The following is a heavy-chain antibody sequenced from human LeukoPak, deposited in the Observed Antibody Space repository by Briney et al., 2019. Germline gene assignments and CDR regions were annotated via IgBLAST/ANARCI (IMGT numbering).Heavy chain of an antibody. V-gene: IGHV1-2*02. CDR1: GYTFTVYY. J-gene: IGHJ5*02. CDR3: AREGPNNWFDP. Sequence: ASVKVSFKASGYTFTVYYMHWVRQAPGQGLEWMGWINPNSGGTNYAQKFQGRVTTTRDTSISTAYMELSRLRSDDTAVYYCAREGPNNWFDPWGQGTLVTVSS. CDR2: INPNSGGT.